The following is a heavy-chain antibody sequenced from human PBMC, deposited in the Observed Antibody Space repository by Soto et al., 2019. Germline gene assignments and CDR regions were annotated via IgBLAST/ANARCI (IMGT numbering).Heavy chain of an antibody. CDR1: VGSFSGYY. V-gene: IGHV4-34*01. CDR3: ARGPRRYSGYDFQHYGMDV. D-gene: IGHD5-12*01. J-gene: IGHJ6*02. CDR2: INHSGST. Sequence: SETLSLTCAFSVGSFSGYYWSWIRQPPGRGLEWIGEINHSGSTNYNPSLKSRVTISVDTSKNQFSLKLSSVTAADTAVYYCARGPRRYSGYDFQHYGMDVWGQGTPVTVSS.